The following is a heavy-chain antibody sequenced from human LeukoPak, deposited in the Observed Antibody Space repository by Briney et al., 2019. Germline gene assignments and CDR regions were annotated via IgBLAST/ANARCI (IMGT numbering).Heavy chain of an antibody. Sequence: ASVKVSCKASGYTFTSYDINWVRQATGQGLEWMGWMNPNSGNTGYAQKFQGRVTMTRNTSISTAYMELSILRSEDTAVYYCARDRAQYYYYGMDVWGQGTTVTVSS. CDR2: MNPNSGNT. CDR3: ARDRAQYYYYGMDV. CDR1: GYTFTSYD. J-gene: IGHJ6*02. V-gene: IGHV1-8*01.